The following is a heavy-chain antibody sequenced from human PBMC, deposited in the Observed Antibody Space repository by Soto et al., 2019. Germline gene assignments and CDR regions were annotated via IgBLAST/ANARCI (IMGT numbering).Heavy chain of an antibody. V-gene: IGHV1-69*01. CDR3: ARDQTPAYGDYVPFDY. Sequence: QVQLVQSGAEVKKPGSSVKVSCKASGGTFSSYAISWVRQAPGQGLEWMGGIIPIFGTANYAQKFQGRVTITADESTSTAYMELSSLRSEDTDVYYCARDQTPAYGDYVPFDYWGQGTLVTVSS. D-gene: IGHD4-17*01. J-gene: IGHJ4*02. CDR1: GGTFSSYA. CDR2: IIPIFGTA.